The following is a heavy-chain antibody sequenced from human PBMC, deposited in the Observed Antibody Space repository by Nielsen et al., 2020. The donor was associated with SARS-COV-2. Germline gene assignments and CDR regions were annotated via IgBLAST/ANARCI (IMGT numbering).Heavy chain of an antibody. J-gene: IGHJ4*02. V-gene: IGHV3-11*01. D-gene: IGHD3-3*01. Sequence: WIRQPPGKGLEWVSYISSSGSTIYYADSVKGRFTISRDNAKNSLYLQMNSLRAEDTAVYYCARGRNLDFWSGYSAFRTDYWGQGTLVTVSS. CDR3: ARGRNLDFWSGYSAFRTDY. CDR2: ISSSGSTI.